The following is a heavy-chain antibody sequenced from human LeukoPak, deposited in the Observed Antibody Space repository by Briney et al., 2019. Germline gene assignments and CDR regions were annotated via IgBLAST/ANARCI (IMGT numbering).Heavy chain of an antibody. CDR3: ARKWPGTMIPAINWFDP. CDR1: GGSISSGSYY. J-gene: IGHJ5*02. Sequence: SETLSLTCTVSGGSISSGSYYWSWIRQPAGKGLEWIGRIYTSGSTNYNPSLKSRVTISVDTSKNQFSLKLSSVTAADTAVYYCARKWPGTMIPAINWFDPWGQGTLVTVSS. V-gene: IGHV4-61*02. CDR2: IYTSGST. D-gene: IGHD1-7*01.